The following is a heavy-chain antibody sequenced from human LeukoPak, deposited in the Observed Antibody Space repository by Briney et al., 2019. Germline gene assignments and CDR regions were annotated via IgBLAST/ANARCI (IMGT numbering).Heavy chain of an antibody. CDR1: GFTFSSYA. Sequence: GASLRLSCAASGFTFSSYAMSWVRQAPGKGMEWGSAISGSGGSTNYADSVKGRFTISRDNSKNTLYLQMNCLRAEDTAVYYCAKDGNYYDSSGYPILGTFDIWGQGTMVAVSS. D-gene: IGHD3-22*01. CDR3: AKDGNYYDSSGYPILGTFDI. CDR2: ISGSGGST. V-gene: IGHV3-23*01. J-gene: IGHJ3*02.